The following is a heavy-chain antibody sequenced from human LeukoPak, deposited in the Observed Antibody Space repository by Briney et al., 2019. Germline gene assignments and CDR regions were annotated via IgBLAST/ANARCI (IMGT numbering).Heavy chain of an antibody. CDR1: GYTFTGYY. V-gene: IGHV1-2*02. CDR3: ARVGITMVRGVILGWFDP. CDR2: INPNSGGT. Sequence: ASVKVSCKASGYTFTGYYMHWVRQAPGQGLEWMGWINPNSGGTNYAQKFQGRVTMARDTSISTAYMELRRLRSDDTAVYYCARVGITMVRGVILGWFDPWGQGTLVTVSS. J-gene: IGHJ5*02. D-gene: IGHD3-10*01.